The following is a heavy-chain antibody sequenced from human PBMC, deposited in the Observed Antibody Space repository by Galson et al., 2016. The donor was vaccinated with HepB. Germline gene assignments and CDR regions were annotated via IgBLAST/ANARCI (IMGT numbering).Heavy chain of an antibody. CDR2: ISYDGSNE. V-gene: IGHV3-30*18. Sequence: SLRLSCAASGFTFSRYGMHWVRQAPGKGLEWVALISYDGSNENYGDSVKGRFTISRDNSKNTLYLQMTSLRIEDTAVYFCAKDPQAGVEHSTSSVGHWGQGTVVTVAS. CDR1: GFTFSRYG. CDR3: AKDPQAGVEHSTSSVGH. D-gene: IGHD6-6*01. J-gene: IGHJ5*02.